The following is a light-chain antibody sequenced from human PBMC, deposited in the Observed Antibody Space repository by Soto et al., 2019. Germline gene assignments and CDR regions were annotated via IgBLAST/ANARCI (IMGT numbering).Light chain of an antibody. Sequence: QSVLAQPSSVSGSPGQSITISCTGTSTDVGGYNYVSWYQHHPGKGPKLLIYEVNNRPSGVSDRFSGSKSGNKASLTISGLQAEDEADYYCSSYAGSSPLYVFGTGTKVTV. CDR3: SSYAGSSPLYV. CDR2: EVN. J-gene: IGLJ1*01. CDR1: STDVGGYNY. V-gene: IGLV2-14*01.